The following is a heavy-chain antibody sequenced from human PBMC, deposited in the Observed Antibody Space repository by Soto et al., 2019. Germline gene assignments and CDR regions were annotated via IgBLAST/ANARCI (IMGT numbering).Heavy chain of an antibody. CDR3: ARSFIAGAGMVLEYYFDY. CDR1: GGSISSYY. J-gene: IGHJ4*02. CDR2: IYYSGST. Sequence: SETLSLTCTVSGGSISSYYWSWIRQPPGKGLEWIGYIYYSGSTNYNPSLKSRVTISVDTSKNQFSLKLSSVTAADTAVYYCARSFIAGAGMVLEYYFDYWGQGTLVTVSS. D-gene: IGHD6-13*01. V-gene: IGHV4-59*01.